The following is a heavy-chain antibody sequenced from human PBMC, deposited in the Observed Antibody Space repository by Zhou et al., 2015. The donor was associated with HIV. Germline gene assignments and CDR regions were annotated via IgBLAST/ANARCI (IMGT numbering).Heavy chain of an antibody. J-gene: IGHJ5*02. CDR2: INPSGGST. V-gene: IGHV1-46*01. Sequence: QVQLVQSGAEVKKPGASVKVSCKASGYTFTSYYMHWVRQAPGQGLEWMGIINPSGGSTNYAQKFQGRITMTRDTSTSTVYMELTSLRSEDTAVYYCARESPYGDFSKGFDPWGQGTLVTVSS. D-gene: IGHD4-17*01. CDR1: GYTFTSYY. CDR3: ARESPYGDFSKGFDP.